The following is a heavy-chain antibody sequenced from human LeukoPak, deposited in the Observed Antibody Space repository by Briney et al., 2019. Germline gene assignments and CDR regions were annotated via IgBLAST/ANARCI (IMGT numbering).Heavy chain of an antibody. CDR1: GVTPRSAW. J-gene: IGHJ4*02. Sequence: GSLRVSCAAPGVTPRSAWVRWVCEGPGGGVGRGWNIKQGGSEKYYADSVKGRFTISRDNSKNTLYLQMNSLRAEDTAVYCCAKVSGYSSGWYRDWGQGTLVTVSS. V-gene: IGHV3-7*01. D-gene: IGHD6-19*01. CDR3: AKVSGYSSGWYRD. CDR2: IKQGGSEK.